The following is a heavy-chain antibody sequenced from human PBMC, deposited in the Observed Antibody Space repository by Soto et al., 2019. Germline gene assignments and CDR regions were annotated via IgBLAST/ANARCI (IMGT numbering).Heavy chain of an antibody. CDR3: ARDHGKKKYSSSWYGLSAFDI. CDR1: GFTFSSYS. D-gene: IGHD6-13*01. Sequence: PGGSLRLSCAASGFTFSSYSMNWVRQAPGKGLEWVSSISSSSSYIYYADQVKGRFTISRDNAKNSLYLQMNSLRAEDTAVYYFARDHGKKKYSSSWYGLSAFDIWGQGTMVTVSS. J-gene: IGHJ3*02. CDR2: ISSSSSYI. V-gene: IGHV3-21*01.